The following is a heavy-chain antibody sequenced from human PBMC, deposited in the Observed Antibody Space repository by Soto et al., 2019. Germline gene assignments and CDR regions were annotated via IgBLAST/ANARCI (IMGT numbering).Heavy chain of an antibody. D-gene: IGHD3-10*01. CDR2: IIPIFGTP. CDR3: ARDRDDYGSGSYYNRIDF. V-gene: IGHV1-69*01. CDR1: GGIFRTYA. J-gene: IGHJ4*02. Sequence: QVQLVQSGAEVKKPGSSVKVSCKASGGIFRTYAISWLRQAPGQGLEWMGGIIPIFGTPNYAQRFQGRVTITADESTSTAYMELSRLRSEDTAVYYCARDRDDYGSGSYYNRIDFWGQGTLVTVSS.